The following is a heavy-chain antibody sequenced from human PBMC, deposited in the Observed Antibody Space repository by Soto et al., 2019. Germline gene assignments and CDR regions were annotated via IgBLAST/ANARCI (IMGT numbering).Heavy chain of an antibody. CDR1: GYFFTTYG. Sequence: ASVKVSCKASGYFFTTYGISWVRQAPGQGLEWMGYISVKNGNTNYAQKFQGRVTLTTDTSTTTAYMELRSLTSDDTAMYYCARDLATFGPGPNEFWGQGTL. D-gene: IGHD2-8*01. CDR3: ARDLATFGPGPNEF. J-gene: IGHJ4*02. V-gene: IGHV1-18*01. CDR2: ISVKNGNT.